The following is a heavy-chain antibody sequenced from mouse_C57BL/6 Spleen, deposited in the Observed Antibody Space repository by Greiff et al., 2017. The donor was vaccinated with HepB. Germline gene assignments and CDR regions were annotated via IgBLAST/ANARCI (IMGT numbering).Heavy chain of an antibody. J-gene: IGHJ3*01. CDR3: ARLYDGYYVGFAY. D-gene: IGHD2-3*01. Sequence: DVQLVESGGGLVKPGGSLKLSCAASGFTFSDYGMHWVRQAPEKGLEWVAYISSGSSTIYYADTVKGRFTISRDNAKNTLFLQMTSLRSEDTAMYYCARLYDGYYVGFAYWGQGTLVTVSA. V-gene: IGHV5-17*01. CDR2: ISSGSSTI. CDR1: GFTFSDYG.